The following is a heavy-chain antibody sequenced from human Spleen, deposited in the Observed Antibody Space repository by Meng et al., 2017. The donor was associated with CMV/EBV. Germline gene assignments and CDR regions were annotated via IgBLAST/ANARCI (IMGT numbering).Heavy chain of an antibody. V-gene: IGHV3-23*01. CDR2: LSGAGENT. CDR3: AIDAFGPASEGENYFYYGMDV. D-gene: IGHD3/OR15-3a*01. J-gene: IGHJ6*02. CDR1: GFTFRKYA. Sequence: GESLKISCAASGFTFRKYAMTWVRQAPGQGLEWVSALSGAGENTYYADSVKGRFTISRDNSKNTLYLQMTSLRPEDTAVYYCAIDAFGPASEGENYFYYGMDVWGQGTTVTVSS.